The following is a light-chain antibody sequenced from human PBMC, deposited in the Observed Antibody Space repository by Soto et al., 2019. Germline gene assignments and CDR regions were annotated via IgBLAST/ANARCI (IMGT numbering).Light chain of an antibody. J-gene: IGLJ3*02. CDR1: SSNIGAGYD. V-gene: IGLV1-40*01. CDR2: GNS. Sequence: QSVLTQPPSVSGAPGQRVTISCTGSSSNIGAGYDVHWYQQLPGTAPKVLIYGNSNRPSGVPDRFSGSRSGTSASLAITGLQAEDEADYYCQSYDSSLSASVFGGGTKLTVL. CDR3: QSYDSSLSASV.